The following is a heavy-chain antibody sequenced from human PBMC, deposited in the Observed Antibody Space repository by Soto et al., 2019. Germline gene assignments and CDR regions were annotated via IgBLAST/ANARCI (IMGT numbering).Heavy chain of an antibody. V-gene: IGHV1-2*02. CDR1: GYTFSGFY. CDR3: ASAAVTGTAGLDF. CDR2: INPNSGGT. D-gene: IGHD6-19*01. J-gene: IGHJ4*02. Sequence: ASVKVSCKASGYTFSGFYMHWVRQAPGQGLEWMGWINPNSGGTKSAEKLQGRVTMTRDTSISPAYMELSRLTSDDTAVYYCASAAVTGTAGLDFWGQGTQVTVSS.